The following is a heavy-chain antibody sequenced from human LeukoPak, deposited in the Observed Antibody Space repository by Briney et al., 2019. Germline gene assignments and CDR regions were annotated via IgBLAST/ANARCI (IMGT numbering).Heavy chain of an antibody. V-gene: IGHV4-39*07. CDR3: ARDLSEAGGGYDAFDI. J-gene: IGHJ3*02. Sequence: SETLSLTCTVSGGSISSSSYYWGWIRQPPGKGLEWIGSIYYSGSTNYNPSLKSRVTISVDSSKNQFSLKLSSVTAADTAVYYCARDLSEAGGGYDAFDIWGQGTMVTVSS. CDR1: GGSISSSSYY. D-gene: IGHD2-15*01. CDR2: IYYSGST.